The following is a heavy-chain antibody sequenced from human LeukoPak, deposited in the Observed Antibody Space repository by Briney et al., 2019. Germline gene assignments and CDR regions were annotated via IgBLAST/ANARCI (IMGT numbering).Heavy chain of an antibody. V-gene: IGHV3-53*01. CDR3: ARARAGAGTFFFDY. CDR1: GFTVSSNY. CDR2: IYSGGST. D-gene: IGHD6-13*01. J-gene: IGHJ4*02. Sequence: GGSLRLSCAASGFTVSSNYMSWVRQAPGKGLEWVSVIYSGGSTYCADSVKGRFTISRDNSKNTLYLQMNSLRAEDTAVYYCARARAGAGTFFFDYWGQGTLVTVSS.